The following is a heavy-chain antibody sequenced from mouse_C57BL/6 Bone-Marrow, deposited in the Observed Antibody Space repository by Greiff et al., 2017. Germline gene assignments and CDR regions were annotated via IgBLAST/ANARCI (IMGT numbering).Heavy chain of an antibody. CDR1: GFNIKDDY. CDR2: IDPENGDT. D-gene: IGHD2-4*01. CDR3: TRDYDDDGLFAY. J-gene: IGHJ3*01. V-gene: IGHV14-4*01. Sequence: EVKLMESGAELVRPGASVKLSCTASGFNIKDDYMHWVKQRPEQGLEWIGWIDPENGDTEYASKFQGKATITADTSSNTAYLQLSSLTSEDTAVYYCTRDYDDDGLFAYWGQGTLVTVSA.